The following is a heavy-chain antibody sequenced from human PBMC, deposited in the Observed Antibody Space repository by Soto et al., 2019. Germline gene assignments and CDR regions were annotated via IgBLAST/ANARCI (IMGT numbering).Heavy chain of an antibody. V-gene: IGHV4-39*07. CDR3: AREDGYDYWFDP. CDR1: GGSISSSIYS. CDR2: FYYSGST. Sequence: PSETLSLTCTVSGGSISSSIYSWGWIRQPPGKGPEWIGTFYYSGSTYYNPSLNSRVTISVDTTKNQFFLKLSSVTAADTAVYYCAREDGYDYWFDPWGQGTLVTVSS. J-gene: IGHJ5*02. D-gene: IGHD5-12*01.